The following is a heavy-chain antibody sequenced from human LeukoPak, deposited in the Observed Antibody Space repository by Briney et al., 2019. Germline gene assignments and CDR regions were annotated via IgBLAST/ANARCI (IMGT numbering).Heavy chain of an antibody. CDR1: GFTFSTYS. Sequence: GGSLRLSCAASGFTFSTYSMNWVRQAPGKGLEWVSYISSSSSTIYYADSVKGRFTISRDNAKNSLSLQMNTLRAEDTAVYYCARDPGDWFDPWGQGTLVTVSS. D-gene: IGHD1-26*01. V-gene: IGHV3-48*01. CDR3: ARDPGDWFDP. CDR2: ISSSSSTI. J-gene: IGHJ5*02.